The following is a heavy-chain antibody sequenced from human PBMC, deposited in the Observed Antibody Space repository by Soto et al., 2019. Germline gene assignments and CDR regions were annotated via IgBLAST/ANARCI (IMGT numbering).Heavy chain of an antibody. CDR1: GYSFTTYV. CDR3: ARRPPFSYGDFVTYYFDY. J-gene: IGHJ4*02. CDR2: ISPNSGNT. D-gene: IGHD4-17*01. V-gene: IGHV1-18*01. Sequence: ASVKVSCKASGYSFTTYVITWVLRAPGQGLEWMGWISPNSGNTNYAQKLQGRVTMTTEISTSTVYMELRSLRSDDTAVYYCARRPPFSYGDFVTYYFDYWGQGTLVTVSS.